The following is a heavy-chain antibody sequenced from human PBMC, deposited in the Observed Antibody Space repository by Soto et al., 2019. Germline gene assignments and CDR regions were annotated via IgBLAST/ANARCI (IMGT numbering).Heavy chain of an antibody. CDR2: IIPIFGIT. D-gene: IGHD2-15*01. CDR3: AIDGVGLCAGSCSFNAFDL. Sequence: QALLEQSGAEMKKPGASVTVSCKASAGTFNSYAISWVRQAPGQGLEWMGGIIPIFGITKYAQKLQDRLTRTADRETDTAYMELISLTSDDTAVYYCAIDGVGLCAGSCSFNAFDLWGRGTSVTVSS. CDR1: AGTFNSYA. V-gene: IGHV1-69*17. J-gene: IGHJ3*01.